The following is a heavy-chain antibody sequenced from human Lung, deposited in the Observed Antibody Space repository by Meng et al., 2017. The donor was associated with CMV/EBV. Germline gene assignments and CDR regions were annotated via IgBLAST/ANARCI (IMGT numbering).Heavy chain of an antibody. Sequence: SETLSLTCTVSGGSINNYYWSWIRQPPGKGLEWIGYIYYTGSTNSNPSLKSRVTISIDTSKNQFSLKLISVTAADTAMYYCAATALVRGVRGTYFQHWGQGTXVTVSS. CDR1: GGSINNYY. D-gene: IGHD3-10*01. CDR3: AATALVRGVRGTYFQH. J-gene: IGHJ1*01. CDR2: IYYTGST. V-gene: IGHV4-59*01.